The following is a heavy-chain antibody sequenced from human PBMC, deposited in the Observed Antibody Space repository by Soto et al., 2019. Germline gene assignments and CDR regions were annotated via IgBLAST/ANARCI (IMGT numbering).Heavy chain of an antibody. CDR3: AKSLSLRFLEWLSEYYYYYYMDV. V-gene: IGHV3-23*01. Sequence: EVQLLESGGGLVQPGGSLRLSCAASGFTFSSYAMSWVRQAPGKGLEWVSAISGSGGSTYYADSVKGRFTISRDNSKNTLYLQMNSLRAEDTAVSYCAKSLSLRFLEWLSEYYYYYYMDVWGKGTTVTVSS. CDR1: GFTFSSYA. J-gene: IGHJ6*03. D-gene: IGHD3-3*01. CDR2: ISGSGGST.